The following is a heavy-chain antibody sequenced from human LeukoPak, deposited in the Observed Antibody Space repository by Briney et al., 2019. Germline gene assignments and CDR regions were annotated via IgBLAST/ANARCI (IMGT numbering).Heavy chain of an antibody. D-gene: IGHD3-22*01. Sequence: SVKVSCKASGYTFTGYYMLWVRQAPGHGLEWMGGIIPIFGTANYAKKFQGRVTITADKSTSTAYMELSSLRSEDTAVYYCARVEYYDSSGYYTDYWGQGTLVTVSS. CDR1: GYTFTGYY. J-gene: IGHJ4*02. V-gene: IGHV1-69*06. CDR3: ARVEYYDSSGYYTDY. CDR2: IIPIFGTA.